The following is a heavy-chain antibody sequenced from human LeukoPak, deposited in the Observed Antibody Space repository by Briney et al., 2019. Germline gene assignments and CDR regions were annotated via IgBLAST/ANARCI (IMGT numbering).Heavy chain of an antibody. V-gene: IGHV4-39*01. D-gene: IGHD3-10*01. Sequence: SETLSPTCTVSGGSISSSSYYWGWIRQPPGKGLEWIGSVYYSGSTYYNPSLKSRVTISVDTSKNQSSLKLSSVTAADTAVYYCARAGLETYYGKSYFDYWGQGTLVTVSS. CDR2: VYYSGST. CDR1: GGSISSSSYY. J-gene: IGHJ4*02. CDR3: ARAGLETYYGKSYFDY.